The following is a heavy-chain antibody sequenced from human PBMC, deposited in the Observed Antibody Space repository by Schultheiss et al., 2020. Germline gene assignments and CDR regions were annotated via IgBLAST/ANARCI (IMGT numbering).Heavy chain of an antibody. D-gene: IGHD3-9*01. CDR3: TRDSPWGYYDILTGSH. CDR2: IRSKAYGGTT. Sequence: GESLKISCAASGFTFSTYWMSWVRQAPGKGLEWVGFIRSKAYGGTTEYAASVKGRFTISRDDSKSIAYLQMNSLKTEDTAVYYCTRDSPWGYYDILTGSHWGQGTLVTVSS. CDR1: GFTFSTYW. J-gene: IGHJ4*02. V-gene: IGHV3-49*04.